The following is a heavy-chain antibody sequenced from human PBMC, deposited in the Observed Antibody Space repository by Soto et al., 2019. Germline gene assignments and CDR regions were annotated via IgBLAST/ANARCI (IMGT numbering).Heavy chain of an antibody. J-gene: IGHJ4*02. CDR3: ARLEGLATISYYFDF. Sequence: SETLSLTCTVSGGSVSSGSYYWSWIRQPPGKELEWIGSIYNSGSTNYNPSLKSRVTISVDTSKSQLSLKLTSVTAADSAVYFCARLEGLATISYYFDFWGPGALVTVSS. V-gene: IGHV4-61*01. D-gene: IGHD3-9*01. CDR2: IYNSGST. CDR1: GGSVSSGSYY.